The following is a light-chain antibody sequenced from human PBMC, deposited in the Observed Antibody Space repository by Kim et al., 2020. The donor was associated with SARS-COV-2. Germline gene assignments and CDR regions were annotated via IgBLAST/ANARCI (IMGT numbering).Light chain of an antibody. J-gene: IGLJ3*02. CDR1: SSNIGAGYA. CDR2: GNS. CDR3: QSYDSSLSGSV. V-gene: IGLV1-40*01. Sequence: QGVTISCTGSSSNIGAGYAVHWYQQLPGTAPKLLIYGNSNRPSGVPDRFSGSKSGTSASLAITGLQAEDEADYYCQSYDSSLSGSVFGGGTQLTVL.